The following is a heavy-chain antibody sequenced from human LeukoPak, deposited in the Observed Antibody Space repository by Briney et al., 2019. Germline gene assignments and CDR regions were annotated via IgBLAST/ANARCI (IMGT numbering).Heavy chain of an antibody. V-gene: IGHV3-23*01. CDR1: GFTFSSYA. CDR2: ISGSGGST. D-gene: IGHD4-23*01. CDR3: AKDLGTYGGDSELGY. J-gene: IGHJ4*02. Sequence: GGSLRLSCAASGFTFSSYAMSWVRQAPGKGLEWVSDISGSGGSTYYADSVKGRFTISRGNSKNTLYLQMNSLRAEDTAVYYCAKDLGTYGGDSELGYWGQGTLVTISS.